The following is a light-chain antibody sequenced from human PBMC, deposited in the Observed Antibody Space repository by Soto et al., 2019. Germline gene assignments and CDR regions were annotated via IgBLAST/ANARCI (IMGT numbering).Light chain of an antibody. CDR3: TSYTSSNTEV. V-gene: IGLV2-14*03. CDR1: SSDAGAYNY. CDR2: DVS. J-gene: IGLJ1*01. Sequence: QSVLTQPASVSGSPGQSITISCTGTSSDAGAYNYVSWYQHHPGKAPKLIIHDVSDRPSGVSNRFSASKSGNTASLTISGLQAEDEADYYCTSYTSSNTEVFGTGNEVTVL.